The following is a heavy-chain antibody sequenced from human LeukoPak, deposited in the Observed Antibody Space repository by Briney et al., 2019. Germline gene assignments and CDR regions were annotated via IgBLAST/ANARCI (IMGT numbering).Heavy chain of an antibody. Sequence: GGSLRLPCAASGFTFRSYGMHWVRQAPGKGLEWVAIVWYDGNNKYYADSVKGRFTVSTDNSQGTVSLQLTSLRAEDTAVYYCARGSEAAAGAFDYWGQGALVTVPS. CDR2: VWYDGNNK. D-gene: IGHD6-13*01. J-gene: IGHJ4*02. CDR1: GFTFRSYG. V-gene: IGHV3-33*01. CDR3: ARGSEAAAGAFDY.